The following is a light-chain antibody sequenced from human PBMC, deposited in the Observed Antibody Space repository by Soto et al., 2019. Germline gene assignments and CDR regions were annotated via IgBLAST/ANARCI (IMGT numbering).Light chain of an antibody. CDR3: QQYYSYSAT. V-gene: IGKV1-5*03. J-gene: IGKJ1*01. CDR2: KAS. CDR1: QSISSW. Sequence: DIQMTQSPSTVSASVGDRVTITCRASQSISSWLAWYQQKPGKAPKLLIYKASNLESGVPSRFSGSGSVTEFTLTITSLQPDDFAFYYCQQYYSYSATFGQGTKVEIK.